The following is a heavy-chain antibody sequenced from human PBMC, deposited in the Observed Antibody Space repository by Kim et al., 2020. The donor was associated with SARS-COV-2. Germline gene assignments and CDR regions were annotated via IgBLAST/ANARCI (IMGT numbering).Heavy chain of an antibody. V-gene: IGHV1-69*13. J-gene: IGHJ2*01. CDR3: ARASALVGPTTVGWYYDL. D-gene: IGHD1-26*01. CDR1: GGTFNKHA. CDR2: IIPAYDEPRTP. Sequence: SVKVSCKTSGGTFNKHAISWVRQAPGQGLEWLGGIIPAYDEPRTPRYAQNFQGRITIIAGDLNDAVYMDLTSLGSDDTAVYYCARASALVGPTTVGWYYDLWGRGTLITVSA.